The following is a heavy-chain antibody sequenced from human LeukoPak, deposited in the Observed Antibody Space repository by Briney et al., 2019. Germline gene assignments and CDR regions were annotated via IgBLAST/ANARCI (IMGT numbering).Heavy chain of an antibody. D-gene: IGHD3-9*01. J-gene: IGHJ6*03. V-gene: IGHV1-18*01. CDR2: ISAYNGNT. Sequence: ASVKVSCKASGYTFTSYGISWVRQAPGQGLEWMGWISAYNGNTNYAQKLQGRVTRTTDTSTSTAYMELRSLRSDDTAVYYCASARILTGYYDYYYYYMDVWGKGTTVTVSS. CDR1: GYTFTSYG. CDR3: ASARILTGYYDYYYYYMDV.